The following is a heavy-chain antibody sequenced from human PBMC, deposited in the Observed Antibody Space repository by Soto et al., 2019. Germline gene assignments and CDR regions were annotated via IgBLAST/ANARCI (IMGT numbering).Heavy chain of an antibody. V-gene: IGHV1-2*02. Sequence: ASVKVSCKASRYSFTGYYMHWVRQAPGQGLEWMGWINPNSGGTNYAQKLQGRVTMTRDTSISTAYMELSRLRSDDTAVYYCAREGEWERLRYGMDVWGQGTTVTVSS. CDR1: RYSFTGYY. CDR2: INPNSGGT. CDR3: AREGEWERLRYGMDV. J-gene: IGHJ6*02. D-gene: IGHD1-26*01.